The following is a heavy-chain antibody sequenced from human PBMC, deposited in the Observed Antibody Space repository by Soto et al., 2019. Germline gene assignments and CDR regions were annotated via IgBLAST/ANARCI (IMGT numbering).Heavy chain of an antibody. CDR2: IYYSGST. D-gene: IGHD3-10*01. CDR3: ARAFLYYGSGSYDY. Sequence: SETLSLTCTVSGGSISSGGYYRSWIRQHPGKGLEWIGYIYYSGSTYCNASRKSRVTISVDTSKNQFSLKLSSVTAADTAVDYCARAFLYYGSGSYDYWGQGTRVNVSS. J-gene: IGHJ4*02. V-gene: IGHV4-31*03. CDR1: GGSISSGGYY.